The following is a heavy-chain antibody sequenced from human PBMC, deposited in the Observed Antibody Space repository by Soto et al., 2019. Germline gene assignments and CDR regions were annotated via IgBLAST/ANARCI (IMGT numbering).Heavy chain of an antibody. V-gene: IGHV4-59*01. CDR3: ARTGITGTPFDY. CDR1: GGSISSYY. D-gene: IGHD1-20*01. Sequence: SETLSLTCTVSGGSISSYYWSWIRQPPGKGLEWIGYIYYSGSTNYNPSLKSRVTISVDTSKNQFSLKLCSVTAADTAVYYCARTGITGTPFDYWGQGTLVTVSS. CDR2: IYYSGST. J-gene: IGHJ4*02.